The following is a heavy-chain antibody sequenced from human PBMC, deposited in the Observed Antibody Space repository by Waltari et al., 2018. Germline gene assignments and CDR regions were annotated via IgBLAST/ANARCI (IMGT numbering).Heavy chain of an antibody. Sequence: EVQLVQSGAEVKEPGESLKISCKGSGYSFTSYWIGWVRQMPGKGLEWMGIIYPGDSDTRYSPSFQGQVTISADKSISTAYLQWSSLKASDTAMYYCARDRGQVDWNTALYNWFDPWGQGTLVTVSS. V-gene: IGHV5-51*01. CDR3: ARDRGQVDWNTALYNWFDP. D-gene: IGHD5-12*01. J-gene: IGHJ5*02. CDR1: GYSFTSYW. CDR2: IYPGDSDT.